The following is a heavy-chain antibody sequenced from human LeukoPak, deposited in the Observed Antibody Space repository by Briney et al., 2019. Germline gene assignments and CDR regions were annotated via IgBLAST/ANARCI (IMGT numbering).Heavy chain of an antibody. J-gene: IGHJ6*03. CDR2: ISAYNGNT. CDR3: ARDLGRWELERGNYYYYMDV. V-gene: IGHV1-18*01. D-gene: IGHD1-26*01. Sequence: ASVKVSCKASGYTFTSYGISWVRQAPGQGLEWMGWISAYNGNTNYAQKLQGRVTMTTDTPTSTAYMELRSLRSDDTAVYYCARDLGRWELERGNYYYYMDVWGKGTTVTVSS. CDR1: GYTFTSYG.